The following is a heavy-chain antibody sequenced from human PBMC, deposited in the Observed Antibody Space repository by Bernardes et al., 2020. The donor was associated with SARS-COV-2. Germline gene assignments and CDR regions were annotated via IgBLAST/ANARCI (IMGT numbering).Heavy chain of an antibody. Sequence: SETLSLTCTVSGGSITSHYWTWIRQSPGKGLEWIGNIHYSGIANYNPSLKSRHSISVDTTKNQFSLKLTSVTSADTAVYYCERHVKGDEYYFDFGSQGTLVTVSS. V-gene: IGHV4-59*11. D-gene: IGHD1-26*01. J-gene: IGHJ4*02. CDR2: IHYSGIA. CDR3: ERHVKGDEYYFDF. CDR1: GGSITSHY.